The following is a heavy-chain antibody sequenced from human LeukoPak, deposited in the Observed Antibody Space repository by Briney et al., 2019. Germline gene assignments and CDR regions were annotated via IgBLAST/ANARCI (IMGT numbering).Heavy chain of an antibody. Sequence: GGSLRLSCAASEFSVGSNYMTWVRQAPGKGLEGVSLIYSGGSTYYADSVKGRFTISRDNSKNTLYLQMNSLRAEDTAVYYCAKSGYNRFDYWGQGTLVTVSS. D-gene: IGHD5-24*01. J-gene: IGHJ4*02. CDR3: AKSGYNRFDY. V-gene: IGHV3-66*01. CDR2: IYSGGST. CDR1: EFSVGSNY.